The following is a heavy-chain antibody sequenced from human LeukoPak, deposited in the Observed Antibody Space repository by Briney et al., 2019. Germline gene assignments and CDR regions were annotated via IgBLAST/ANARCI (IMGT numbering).Heavy chain of an antibody. D-gene: IGHD3-22*01. V-gene: IGHV3-48*02. CDR3: ARVDWMIGAFDI. Sequence: PGGSLRLSCAASGFSFSRYSMNWVRQAPGKGLEWVSYISSGSSTIYYADSVQGRFTISRDNAKNSLYLQMNSLRDEDTAVYYCARVDWMIGAFDIWGQGTMVTVSS. CDR2: ISSGSSTI. J-gene: IGHJ3*02. CDR1: GFSFSRYS.